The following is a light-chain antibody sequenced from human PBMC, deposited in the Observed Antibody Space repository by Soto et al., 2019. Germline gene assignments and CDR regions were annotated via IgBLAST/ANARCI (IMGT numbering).Light chain of an antibody. CDR3: VLYMGSGIWV. CDR2: NTN. J-gene: IGLJ3*02. CDR1: SGSVSANYY. Sequence: QAVVTQEASLSVSPGTTVTLTCGLSSGSVSANYYPSWYQQTPGQAPRTLIYNTNTRSSGVPDRFSGSILGNKAALTITGAQADDESDYYCVLYMGSGIWVFGGGTQLTFL. V-gene: IGLV8-61*01.